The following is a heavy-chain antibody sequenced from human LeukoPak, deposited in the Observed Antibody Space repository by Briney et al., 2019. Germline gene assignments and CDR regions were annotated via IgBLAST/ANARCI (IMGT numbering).Heavy chain of an antibody. Sequence: PSETLSLTCAVAGGSISSYYWSWIRQPAGKGLESIGHISTSGSTNYNPSLKSRVTMSVDTSKNQFSLKLSSVTAADTAVYYCARSKLELRYYYYYMDVWGKGTTVTVSS. V-gene: IGHV4-4*07. CDR1: GGSISSYY. D-gene: IGHD1-7*01. CDR3: ARSKLELRYYYYYMDV. J-gene: IGHJ6*03. CDR2: ISTSGST.